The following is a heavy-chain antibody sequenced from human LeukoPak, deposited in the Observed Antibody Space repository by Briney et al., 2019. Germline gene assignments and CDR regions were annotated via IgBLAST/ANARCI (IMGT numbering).Heavy chain of an antibody. Sequence: SETLSLTCTVSGGSISSGGYYWSWIRQHPGKGLEWIGYIYYSGSTYYNPSLKSRVDTSVDTSKNQFSLRLSSVTAADTALYFCARAYSQPYYFDYWGQGTLVTVSS. D-gene: IGHD2-21*01. CDR1: GGSISSGGYY. J-gene: IGHJ4*02. CDR2: IYYSGST. CDR3: ARAYSQPYYFDY. V-gene: IGHV4-31*03.